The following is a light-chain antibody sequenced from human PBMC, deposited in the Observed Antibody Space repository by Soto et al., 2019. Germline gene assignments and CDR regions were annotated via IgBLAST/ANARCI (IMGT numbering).Light chain of an antibody. Sequence: QSALTQPASVSGSPGQSIAISCTGSSSDVGIYNYVSWYQQHPGKVPKLIIYEVTNRPSGVSNRFSGSKSGNTASLTISGLQAEDEADYYCSSYTTSTTRIIFGGGTKLTVL. CDR1: SSDVGIYNY. V-gene: IGLV2-14*01. CDR2: EVT. J-gene: IGLJ2*01. CDR3: SSYTTSTTRII.